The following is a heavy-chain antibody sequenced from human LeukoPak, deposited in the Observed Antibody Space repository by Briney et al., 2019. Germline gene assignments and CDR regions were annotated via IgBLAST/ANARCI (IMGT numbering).Heavy chain of an antibody. CDR3: ARYTADGGSYDALDV. D-gene: IGHD3-16*01. V-gene: IGHV3-48*03. Sequence: GGSLRLSCAASGFIFSNYEMNWVRQAPGKGLEWVSYITSGGTIIYYADSLEGRFTISRDNAKNLVYLQMNSLRAEDTALYYCARYTADGGSYDALDVWGQGTMVTVSS. CDR2: ITSGGTII. J-gene: IGHJ3*01. CDR1: GFIFSNYE.